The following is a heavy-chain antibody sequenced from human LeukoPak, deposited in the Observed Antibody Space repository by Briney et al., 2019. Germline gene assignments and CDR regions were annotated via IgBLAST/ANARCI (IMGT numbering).Heavy chain of an antibody. CDR3: ARVVPAAEQNWFDP. CDR1: GGSISSYY. V-gene: IGHV4-4*07. CDR2: IYTSGST. J-gene: IGHJ5*02. Sequence: PSETLSLTCTVSGGSISSYYWSWIRQPAGKGLEWIGRIYTSGSTNYNPSLKSRVTMSVDTSKNQFSLKLSSVTAADTAVYYCARVVPAAEQNWFDPWGQGTLVTVSS. D-gene: IGHD2-2*01.